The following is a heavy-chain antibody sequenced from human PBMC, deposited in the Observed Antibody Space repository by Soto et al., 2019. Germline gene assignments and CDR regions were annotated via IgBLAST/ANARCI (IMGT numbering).Heavy chain of an antibody. CDR3: ARERTVAGNDY. D-gene: IGHD6-19*01. V-gene: IGHV1-8*01. Sequence: QVQLVQSGAEVKKPGASVKVSCKASGYTFTSYDINWVRQATGQGLEWMGWMNPNSGNTGSAQKLQGTVTMTRNTSISTAYMELSSPRSEDTAVYYCARERTVAGNDYWGQGTLVTVSS. CDR2: MNPNSGNT. CDR1: GYTFTSYD. J-gene: IGHJ4*02.